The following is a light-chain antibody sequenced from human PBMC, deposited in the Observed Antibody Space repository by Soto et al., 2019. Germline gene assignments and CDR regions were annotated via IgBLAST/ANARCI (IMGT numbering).Light chain of an antibody. V-gene: IGKV3-20*01. CDR1: QSVSSSY. J-gene: IGKJ1*01. Sequence: EIVLTQSPGTLSLSAGERATLSCRASQSVSSSYLAWYQQKPGQAPRLLIYGASSRATGIPDRFSGSGSGTDFTLTISRLEPEDFAVYYCQQYGRSPWTFGQGTKVDI. CDR3: QQYGRSPWT. CDR2: GAS.